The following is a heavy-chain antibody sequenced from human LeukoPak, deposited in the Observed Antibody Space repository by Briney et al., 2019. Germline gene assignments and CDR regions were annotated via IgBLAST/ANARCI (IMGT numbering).Heavy chain of an antibody. Sequence: SETLSLTCPVSGGSISSSNSYWDWIRQPPGMGLEWIGNIYYSGSTNYNASLKSRVTISVDTSKNQFSLKVYSVTAADTALYYCARRDGSSWYYFDYWGQGTLVTVSS. CDR1: GGSISSSNSY. D-gene: IGHD6-13*01. J-gene: IGHJ4*02. V-gene: IGHV4-39*01. CDR3: ARRDGSSWYYFDY. CDR2: IYYSGST.